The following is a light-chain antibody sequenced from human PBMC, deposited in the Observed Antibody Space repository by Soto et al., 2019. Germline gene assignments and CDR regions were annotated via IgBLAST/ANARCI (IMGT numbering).Light chain of an antibody. CDR1: QSVSSSY. Sequence: EIVLTQSPGTLSLSPGERATLSCRASQSVSSSYLAWYQQKPGQAPRLLIYGASRRATGIPDRFSGSGSGSDFTLTISRLEPEDFAVYYCQQYGSSPITFGQGTRLET. V-gene: IGKV3-20*01. J-gene: IGKJ5*01. CDR3: QQYGSSPIT. CDR2: GAS.